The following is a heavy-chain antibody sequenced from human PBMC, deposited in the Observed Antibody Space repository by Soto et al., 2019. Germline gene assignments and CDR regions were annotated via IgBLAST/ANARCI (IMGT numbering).Heavy chain of an antibody. J-gene: IGHJ4*02. CDR3: ARWDSGVHCISTTCYAIFDY. CDR2: IHYTGTP. CDR1: GGSISGSSYY. Sequence: SETLSLTCTVSGGSISGSSYYWPWLRHSQAKGLKWIAIIHYTGTPYYSPSLASLRSRVTISVDTAKNQFSLKLNSMTAADTAVYYCARWDSGVHCISTTCYAIFDYWGQGTLVTVSS. D-gene: IGHD2-2*01. V-gene: IGHV4-39*01.